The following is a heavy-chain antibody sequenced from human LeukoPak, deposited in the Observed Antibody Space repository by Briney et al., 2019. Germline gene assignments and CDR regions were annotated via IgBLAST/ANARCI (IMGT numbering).Heavy chain of an antibody. J-gene: IGHJ4*02. CDR3: ARDRWLRFEDYYFDY. CDR1: GFTFSSYA. Sequence: GGSLRLSCAASGFTFSSYAMSWVRQAPGKGLEWVSAISGSGSSTYYADSVRGRFTISRDNSKNTLYLQMNSLRAEDTAVYYCARDRWLRFEDYYFDYWGQGTLVTVSS. V-gene: IGHV3-23*01. D-gene: IGHD5-12*01. CDR2: ISGSGSST.